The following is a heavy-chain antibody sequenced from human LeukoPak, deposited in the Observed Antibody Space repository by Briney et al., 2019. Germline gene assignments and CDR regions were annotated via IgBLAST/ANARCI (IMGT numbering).Heavy chain of an antibody. V-gene: IGHV1-69*05. Sequence: ASVKVSCKASGGTFSSYAISWVRQAPGQGLEWMGGIIPIFGTANYAQKFQGRVTITTDESTSTAYMELSSLRSEDTAVYYCAITRIRYCSSTSCRLDYWGQGTLVTVSS. CDR3: AITRIRYCSSTSCRLDY. D-gene: IGHD2-2*01. CDR1: GGTFSSYA. J-gene: IGHJ4*02. CDR2: IIPIFGTA.